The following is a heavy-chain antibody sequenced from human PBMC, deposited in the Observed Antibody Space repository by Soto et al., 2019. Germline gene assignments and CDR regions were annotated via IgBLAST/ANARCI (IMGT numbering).Heavy chain of an antibody. CDR2: ISYDGSNK. V-gene: IGHV3-30*18. Sequence: QVQLVESGGGVVQPGRSLRLSCAASGFTFSSYGMHWVRQAPVKGLEWVAVISYDGSNKYYADSVKGRFTISRDNSKNTLYLQMNSLSAEVTAVYYCAKERWFGQSNYFEYWGQGTLVTVSS. J-gene: IGHJ4*02. CDR1: GFTFSSYG. D-gene: IGHD3-10*01. CDR3: AKERWFGQSNYFEY.